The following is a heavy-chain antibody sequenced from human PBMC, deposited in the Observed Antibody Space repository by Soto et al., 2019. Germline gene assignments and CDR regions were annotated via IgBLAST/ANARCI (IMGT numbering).Heavy chain of an antibody. CDR2: IDPSDSYT. CDR1: VYSFTSYW. CDR3: ARHGIDVWDYGMDV. D-gene: IGHD1-20*01. J-gene: IGHJ6*04. Sequence: GDCLKISCMGSVYSFTSYWISWVRQMPGKGLEWMGRIDPSDSYTNYSPSFQGHVTISADKSISTAYLQWSSLKASDNAMYYCARHGIDVWDYGMDVWGKGPTFTDSS. V-gene: IGHV5-10-1*01.